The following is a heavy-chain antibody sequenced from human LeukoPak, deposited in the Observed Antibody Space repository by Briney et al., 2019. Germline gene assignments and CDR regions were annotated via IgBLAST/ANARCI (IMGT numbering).Heavy chain of an antibody. Sequence: SETLSLTCAVSGGSISSGGYSWSWIRRPPGKGLEWIGYIYHSGSTYYNPSLKSRVTISVDRSKNQFSLKLSSVTAADTAVYYCARESSRYFDYWGQGTLVTVSS. CDR1: GGSISSGGYS. J-gene: IGHJ4*02. V-gene: IGHV4-30-2*01. CDR3: ARESSRYFDY. D-gene: IGHD6-25*01. CDR2: IYHSGST.